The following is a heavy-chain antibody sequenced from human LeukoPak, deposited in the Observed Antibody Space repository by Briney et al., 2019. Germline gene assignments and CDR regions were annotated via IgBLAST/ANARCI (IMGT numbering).Heavy chain of an antibody. J-gene: IGHJ4*02. Sequence: PGGSLRLSCAAPGFTFSNYEMNWVRQAPGKGLEWISYISNSGSVKNYADSVKGRFTISRDNADNSLYLQMNSLRAEDSAVYYCARIFDRWGQGTLVTVSS. CDR1: GFTFSNYE. D-gene: IGHD3-9*01. CDR2: ISNSGSVK. V-gene: IGHV3-48*03. CDR3: ARIFDR.